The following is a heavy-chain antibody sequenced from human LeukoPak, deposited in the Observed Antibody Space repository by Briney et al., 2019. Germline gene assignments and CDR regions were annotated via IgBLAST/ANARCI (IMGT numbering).Heavy chain of an antibody. V-gene: IGHV4-34*01. CDR3: AKEADIFYGMDV. CDR1: GGSFSGYY. CDR2: INHSGST. Sequence: SETLSLTCAVYGGSFSGYYWSWIRQPPGKGLEWIGEINHSGSTNYNPSLKSRVTISVDTSKNQFSLKLSSVTAADTAVYYCAKEADIFYGMDVWGQGTTVTVSS. D-gene: IGHD5-12*01. J-gene: IGHJ6*02.